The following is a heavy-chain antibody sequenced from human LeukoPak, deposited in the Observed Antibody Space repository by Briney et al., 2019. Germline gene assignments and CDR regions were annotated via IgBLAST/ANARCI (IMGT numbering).Heavy chain of an antibody. V-gene: IGHV3-9*01. D-gene: IGHD6-13*01. CDR2: ISWNSGSI. Sequence: PGRSLRLSCAASGFTFDDYAIHWVRQAPGKGLEWVSGISWNSGSIGYADSVKGRFTISRDNAKNSLYLQMNSLRAEDTALYYCAKDIAAAGMGVFDYWGQGTLVTVSS. CDR3: AKDIAAAGMGVFDY. J-gene: IGHJ4*02. CDR1: GFTFDDYA.